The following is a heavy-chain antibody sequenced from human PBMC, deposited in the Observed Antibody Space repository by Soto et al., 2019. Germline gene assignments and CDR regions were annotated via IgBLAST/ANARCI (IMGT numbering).Heavy chain of an antibody. J-gene: IGHJ4*02. Sequence: SETLSLTCAVYGGSFSGCYWSWIRQPPLKGREWIGEINHSGSTNYNQPLQSRATISVDTSKKQFSLKLRSVTAADTAVYYCARHDYYDSSVYFDFWGQGNLV. CDR2: INHSGST. V-gene: IGHV4-34*01. CDR3: ARHDYYDSSVYFDF. CDR1: GGSFSGCY. D-gene: IGHD3-22*01.